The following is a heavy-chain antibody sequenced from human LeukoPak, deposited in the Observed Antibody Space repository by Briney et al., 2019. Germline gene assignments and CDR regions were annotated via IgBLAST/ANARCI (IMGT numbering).Heavy chain of an antibody. D-gene: IGHD2-15*01. CDR2: IYSRGST. V-gene: IGHV3-53*01. Sequence: PGGSLRLSCAVSGFTISDNYMSWVRQAPGKGLEWVSVIYSRGSTSYTDSVKGRFTISRDNSKNTVYLQMNSLRAEDTAVYYCASLYCSAGSCFADYWGQGTLVSVSA. CDR3: ASLYCSAGSCFADY. CDR1: GFTISDNY. J-gene: IGHJ4*02.